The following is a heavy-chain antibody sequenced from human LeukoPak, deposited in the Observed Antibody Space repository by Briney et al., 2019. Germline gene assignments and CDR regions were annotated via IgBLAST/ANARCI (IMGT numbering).Heavy chain of an antibody. D-gene: IGHD2-2*02. V-gene: IGHV3-23*01. CDR3: AKTGPPCSSTSCYTCYYYMDV. CDR2: ISGSGGST. Sequence: GGSLRLSCAASGFTFSSYAMSWVRQAPGKGLEWVSAISGSGGSTYYADSVKGRFTISRDNPKNTLYLQMNSLRAEDTAVYYCAKTGPPCSSTSCYTCYYYMDVWGKGTTVTVSS. J-gene: IGHJ6*03. CDR1: GFTFSSYA.